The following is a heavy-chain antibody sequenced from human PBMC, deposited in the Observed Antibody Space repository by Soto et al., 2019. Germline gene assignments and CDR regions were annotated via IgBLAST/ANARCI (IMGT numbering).Heavy chain of an antibody. CDR2: INAGNGNT. D-gene: IGHD2-2*01. J-gene: IGHJ6*03. V-gene: IGHV1-3*01. CDR3: ARGHLAVVPVASWFYYMDV. Sequence: QVQLVQSGAEVEKPGASVKVSCKASGYTFTNYAVHWVRQAPGQRLEWMGWINAGNGNTRFSQNLQGRVTITRDTSARTVYMELSSLRSEDTAVYYRARGHLAVVPVASWFYYMDVWGKGTTVTVSS. CDR1: GYTFTNYA.